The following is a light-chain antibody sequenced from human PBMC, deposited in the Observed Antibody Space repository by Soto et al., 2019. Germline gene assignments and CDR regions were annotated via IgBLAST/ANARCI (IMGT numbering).Light chain of an antibody. CDR3: SSYTTNTTGV. CDR1: SSDVGGYDY. Sequence: QSALTQPASVSGSPGQSITISCTGTSSDVGGYDYVSWYQQHPGKAPKLMISEVSNRPSGISDRFSGSKSANTASLTISGLQAEDEADYYCSSYTTNTTGVFGGGTQLTVL. V-gene: IGLV2-14*01. CDR2: EVS. J-gene: IGLJ3*02.